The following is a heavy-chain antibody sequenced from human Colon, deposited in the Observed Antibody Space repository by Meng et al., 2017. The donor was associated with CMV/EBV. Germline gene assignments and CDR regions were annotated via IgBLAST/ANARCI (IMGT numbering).Heavy chain of an antibody. D-gene: IGHD1-7*01. CDR1: GFQFDNYA. J-gene: IGHJ6*02. V-gene: IGHV3-9*01. CDR2: ITWNSGRK. CDR3: AKDISPVGGTTGFHGMDV. Sequence: SLKISCAVSGFQFDNYAMHWVRQAPGKGLEWVSSITWNSGRKEYVDSVDGRFTISRDNAKDSLYLQMNGLGAEDTALYYCAKDISPVGGTTGFHGMDVWGQGTTVTVSS.